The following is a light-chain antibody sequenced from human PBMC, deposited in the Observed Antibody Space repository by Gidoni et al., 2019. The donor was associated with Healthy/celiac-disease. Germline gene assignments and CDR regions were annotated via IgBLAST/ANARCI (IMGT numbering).Light chain of an antibody. J-gene: IGLJ2*01. CDR3: QVWDSSSDHVV. Sequence: SYVLTQPPSVSVAPGKTARITCGGNNIGSKSVHWYQQKTGQAPVLVIYYDSDRHSGIPARFSGSNSGNTATLTSSRVEAGDEADYYWQVWDSSSDHVVFGGGTKLTVL. CDR1: NIGSKS. CDR2: YDS. V-gene: IGLV3-21*04.